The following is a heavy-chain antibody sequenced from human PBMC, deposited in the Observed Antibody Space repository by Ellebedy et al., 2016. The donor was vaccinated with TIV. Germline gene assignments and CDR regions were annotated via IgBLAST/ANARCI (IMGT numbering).Heavy chain of an antibody. D-gene: IGHD2-21*02. CDR3: ARVGDSRPMGY. CDR1: GFTFSSYS. CDR2: ISSSSSTI. V-gene: IGHV3-48*02. J-gene: IGHJ4*02. Sequence: GESLKISCAASGFTFSSYSMNWVRQAPGKGLEWVSYISSSSSTIYYADSVKGRFTISRDNAKNSLYLHLNSLRDEDTAVYYCARVGDSRPMGYWGQGTLVTVSS.